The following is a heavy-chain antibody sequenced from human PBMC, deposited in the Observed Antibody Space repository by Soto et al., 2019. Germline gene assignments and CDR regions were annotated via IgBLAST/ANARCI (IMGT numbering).Heavy chain of an antibody. Sequence: GWSLRLSCASSVFTFSSYGMHWVRQAPGKGLEWVAVISYDGSNKYYADSVKGRFTISRDNSKNTLYLQMNSLRAEDTAVYYWAKGGGYGYGSLKYYYYGMDVWGQGTTVTVSS. CDR3: AKGGGYGYGSLKYYYYGMDV. V-gene: IGHV3-30*18. CDR1: VFTFSSYG. CDR2: ISYDGSNK. D-gene: IGHD5-18*01. J-gene: IGHJ6*02.